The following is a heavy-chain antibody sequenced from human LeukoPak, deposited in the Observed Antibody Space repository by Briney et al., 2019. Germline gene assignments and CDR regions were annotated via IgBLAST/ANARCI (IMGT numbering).Heavy chain of an antibody. Sequence: GSLRLSCAASGFTFSSYAMSWIRQPPGKGLEWIGYIYYSGSTNYNPSLKSRVTISVDTSKNQFSLKLSSVTAADTAVYYCARRRGVRGVIDYWGQGTLVTVSS. CDR3: ARRRGVRGVIDY. J-gene: IGHJ4*02. V-gene: IGHV4-59*01. CDR2: IYYSGST. CDR1: GFTFSSYA. D-gene: IGHD3-10*01.